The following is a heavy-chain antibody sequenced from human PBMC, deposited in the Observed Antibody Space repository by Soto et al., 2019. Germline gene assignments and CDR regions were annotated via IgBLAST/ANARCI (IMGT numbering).Heavy chain of an antibody. CDR3: AKATLRVVHPLVFDY. J-gene: IGHJ4*02. CDR2: IYSGGST. D-gene: IGHD3-3*01. Sequence: GGSRRLSCAASGFTVSSNYMNCVRKAPGKGLEWVSVIYSGGSTYYTDSVKGLFTISRDNAKKTLYLHINSLRAEDTAIYYCAKATLRVVHPLVFDYWGQGSVVTVSS. V-gene: IGHV3-53*01. CDR1: GFTVSSNY.